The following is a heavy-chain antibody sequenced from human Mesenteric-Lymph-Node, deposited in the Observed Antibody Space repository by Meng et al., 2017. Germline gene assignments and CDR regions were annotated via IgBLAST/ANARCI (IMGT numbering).Heavy chain of an antibody. CDR3: AKLVPTITD. CDR1: GLTFSTYA. D-gene: IGHD5-12*01. CDR2: ISGSGAST. Sequence: GGSLRLSCTASGLTFSTYAMSWVRQAPGKGLEWVSGISGSGASTYYADSVKGRFTISRDNSKNTLYLQMNSLRADDTAVYYCAKLVPTITDWGQGTLVTVSS. J-gene: IGHJ4*02. V-gene: IGHV3-23*01.